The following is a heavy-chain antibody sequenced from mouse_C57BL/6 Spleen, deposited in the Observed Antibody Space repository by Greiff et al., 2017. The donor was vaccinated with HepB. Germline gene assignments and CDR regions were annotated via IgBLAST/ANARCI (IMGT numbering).Heavy chain of an antibody. CDR2: INPGSGGT. J-gene: IGHJ4*01. V-gene: IGHV1-54*01. Sequence: VQLQQSGAELVRPGTSVKVSCKASGYAFTNYLIEWVKQRPGQGLEWIGVINPGSGGTNYNEKFKGKATLTADKSSSTAYMQLSSLTSEDSAVYFCARPVVARGYAMDYWGQGTSVTVSS. D-gene: IGHD1-1*01. CDR1: GYAFTNYL. CDR3: ARPVVARGYAMDY.